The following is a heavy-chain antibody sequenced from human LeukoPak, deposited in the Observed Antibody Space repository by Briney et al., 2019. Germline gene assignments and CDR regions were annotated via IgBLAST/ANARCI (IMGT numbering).Heavy chain of an antibody. V-gene: IGHV3-74*01. CDR1: GFTFTSSW. CDR3: GRSTYSASSVY. CDR2: INTDGSST. Sequence: GGSLRLSCAASGFTFTSSWMHWVRQGPGKGLVWVSRINTDGSSTNYADSVKGRFTISRDNAKNTLYLQMNSLRAEDTAVYYCGRSTYSASSVYWGQGTVVTVSS. J-gene: IGHJ4*02. D-gene: IGHD6-6*01.